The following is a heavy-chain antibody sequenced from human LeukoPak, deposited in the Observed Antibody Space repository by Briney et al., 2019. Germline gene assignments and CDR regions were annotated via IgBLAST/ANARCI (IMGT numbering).Heavy chain of an antibody. V-gene: IGHV1-18*01. J-gene: IGHJ6*02. CDR3: ASVYYGYYGMDV. CDR2: ISAYNGNT. CDR1: GYTFTSYG. D-gene: IGHD3-10*01. Sequence: ASVKVSCKASGYTFTSYGISWVRQAPGQGLEWMGWISAYNGNTNYAQKFQGRVTITADKSTSTAYMELSSLRSEDTAVYYCASVYYGYYGMDVWGQGTTVTVSS.